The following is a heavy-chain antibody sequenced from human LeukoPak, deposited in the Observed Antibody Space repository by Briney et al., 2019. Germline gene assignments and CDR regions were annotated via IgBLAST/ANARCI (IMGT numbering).Heavy chain of an antibody. CDR3: ARVVDHDYGDYYLDY. CDR2: INSDGSST. J-gene: IGHJ4*02. CDR1: GFTFSSYW. Sequence: GGSLRLSCAASGFTFSSYWIHWVRQSPGKGLVWVSRINSDGSSTNYADSVKGRFTISRDNAKNTVYLQMNSLRAEDTAVYYCARVVDHDYGDYYLDYWGQGTLVTVSS. D-gene: IGHD4-17*01. V-gene: IGHV3-74*01.